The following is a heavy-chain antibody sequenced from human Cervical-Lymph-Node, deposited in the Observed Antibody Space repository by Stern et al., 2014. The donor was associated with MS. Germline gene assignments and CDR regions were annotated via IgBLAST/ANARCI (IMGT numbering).Heavy chain of an antibody. Sequence: QVQLVQSGAEVKKPGSSVKISCKASGGTFSSAVSWVRQAPGQGLEYIGGLIPVFDTPNYAQKFQGRVTFTADDSTSTAYMELSSLRSDDTAVYYCARQGPKDYAANSFDSWGQGTLVTVSS. D-gene: IGHD4/OR15-4a*01. CDR3: ARQGPKDYAANSFDS. CDR2: LIPVFDTP. J-gene: IGHJ4*02. V-gene: IGHV1-69*01. CDR1: GGTFSSA.